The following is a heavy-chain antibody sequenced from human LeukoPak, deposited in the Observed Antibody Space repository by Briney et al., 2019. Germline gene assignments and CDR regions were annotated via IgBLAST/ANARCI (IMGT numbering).Heavy chain of an antibody. CDR2: ICHSGST. V-gene: IGHV4-38-2*02. CDR3: ARDSSGWYKDY. Sequence: SETLSLTCAVSGYSISSGYYWGWIRQPPGKGLEWIGSICHSGSTYYNPSLKSRVTISVDTSKNQFSLKLSSVTAADTAVYYCARDSSGWYKDYWGQGTLVTVSP. J-gene: IGHJ4*02. D-gene: IGHD6-19*01. CDR1: GYSISSGYY.